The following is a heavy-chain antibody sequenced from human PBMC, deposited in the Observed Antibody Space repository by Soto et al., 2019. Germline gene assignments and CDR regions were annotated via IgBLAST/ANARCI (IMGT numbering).Heavy chain of an antibody. Sequence: QVQLVQSGAELKQPGASVKVSCKASGYTFTSYYVHWVRQAPGQGLEWMGIINPNFGTINYAEMFQDRVTMTRDTSTTTVYMELSSLRSEDTAIYFCAIAPHTDSSSYYFDDWGQGTLVTVSS. D-gene: IGHD6-13*01. CDR1: GYTFTSYY. CDR3: AIAPHTDSSSYYFDD. J-gene: IGHJ4*02. CDR2: INPNFGTI. V-gene: IGHV1-46*01.